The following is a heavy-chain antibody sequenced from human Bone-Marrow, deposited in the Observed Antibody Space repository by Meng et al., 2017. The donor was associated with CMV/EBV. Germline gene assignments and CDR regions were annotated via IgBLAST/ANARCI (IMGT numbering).Heavy chain of an antibody. CDR2: INWNGGST. CDR3: ARGTRGVEWLY. D-gene: IGHD3-3*01. CDR1: RFTFDDYG. V-gene: IGHV3-20*04. Sequence: GGSLRLSCAASRFTFDDYGMSWVRQAPGKGLEWVSGINWNGGSTGYADSVKGRFTISRDNAKNSLYLQMNSLRAEDTALYYCARGTRGVEWLYWGQGTLVTISS. J-gene: IGHJ4*02.